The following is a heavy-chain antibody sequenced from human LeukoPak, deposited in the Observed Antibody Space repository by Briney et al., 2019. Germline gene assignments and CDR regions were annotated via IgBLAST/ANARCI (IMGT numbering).Heavy chain of an antibody. CDR2: IKQDGSEE. CDR3: ARDSV. Sequence: GGSLRLSCAASGFTFSSYALHWVRQAPGKGLEWVANIKQDGSEEYYVDSVKGRFTISRDNAKNSLYLQMNSLRAEDTAVYYCARDSVWGQGTLVTVSS. V-gene: IGHV3-7*01. J-gene: IGHJ4*02. CDR1: GFTFSSYA.